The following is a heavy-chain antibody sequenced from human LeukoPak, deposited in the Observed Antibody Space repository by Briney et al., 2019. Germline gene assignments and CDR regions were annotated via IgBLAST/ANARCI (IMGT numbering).Heavy chain of an antibody. Sequence: GGSLRLSCAASGFTVSSNYMSWVRQAPGKGLEWVSDIYSGGSTYYADSVKGRFTISRDNSKNTLYLQMNSLRAEDTAVYYCASEPSRRKVIWGRGTMVTVPS. J-gene: IGHJ3*02. CDR1: GFTVSSNY. D-gene: IGHD1-14*01. V-gene: IGHV3-66*01. CDR2: IYSGGST. CDR3: ASEPSRRKVI.